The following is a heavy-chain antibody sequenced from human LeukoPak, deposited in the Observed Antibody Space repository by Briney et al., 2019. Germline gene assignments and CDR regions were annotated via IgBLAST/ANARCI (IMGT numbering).Heavy chain of an antibody. J-gene: IGHJ4*02. CDR2: INHSGST. Sequence: NPSETLSLTCAVYGGSFSGYYWSWIRQPPGKGLEWIGEINHSGSTNYNPSLKSRVTISVDTSKNQLSLKLSSVTAADTAVYYCARGFRYCSSTSCYYDYWGQGTLVTVSS. CDR1: GGSFSGYY. V-gene: IGHV4-34*01. D-gene: IGHD2-2*01. CDR3: ARGFRYCSSTSCYYDY.